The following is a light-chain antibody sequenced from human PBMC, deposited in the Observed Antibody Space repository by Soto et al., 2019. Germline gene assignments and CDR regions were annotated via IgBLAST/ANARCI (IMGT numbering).Light chain of an antibody. Sequence: DIVMTQSPDSLGVSRGERATINCKSSQRVLYSTNNKNYLAWSQQKPGQPPKLPTYWASTRESGVPDRFSGSGSGTDFTLTITSLQAEDVAVYYCQQYESTPPTVGRGPKLEIK. CDR2: WAS. V-gene: IGKV4-1*01. J-gene: IGKJ2*01. CDR1: QRVLYSTNNKNY. CDR3: QQYESTPPT.